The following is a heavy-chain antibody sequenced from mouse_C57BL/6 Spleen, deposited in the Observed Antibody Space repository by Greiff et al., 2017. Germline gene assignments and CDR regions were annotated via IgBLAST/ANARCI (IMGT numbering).Heavy chain of an antibody. CDR1: GFTFSSYT. Sequence: EVQLVESGGGLVKPGGSLKLSCAASGFTFSSYTMSWVRQTPEKRLEWVATISGGGGNTYYPDSVKGRFTISRDNAKNTLYLQMSSLRSEDTALYYCARQPYYYGSRGYFDYWGQGTTLTVSS. CDR3: ARQPYYYGSRGYFDY. V-gene: IGHV5-9*01. CDR2: ISGGGGNT. D-gene: IGHD1-1*01. J-gene: IGHJ2*01.